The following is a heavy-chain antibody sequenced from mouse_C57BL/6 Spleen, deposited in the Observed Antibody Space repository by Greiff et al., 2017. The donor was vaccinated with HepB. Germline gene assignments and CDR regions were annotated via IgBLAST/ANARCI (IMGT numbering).Heavy chain of an antibody. V-gene: IGHV1-54*01. CDR3: ARAGREAYFDY. D-gene: IGHD4-1*01. Sequence: QVQLQQSGAELVRPGTSVKVSCKASGYAFTNYLLEWVKQRPGQGLEWIGVINPGSGGTNYNEKFKGKATLTADKSSSTAYMQLSSLTSEDSAVYFCARAGREAYFDYWGQGTTLTVSS. CDR1: GYAFTNYL. J-gene: IGHJ2*01. CDR2: INPGSGGT.